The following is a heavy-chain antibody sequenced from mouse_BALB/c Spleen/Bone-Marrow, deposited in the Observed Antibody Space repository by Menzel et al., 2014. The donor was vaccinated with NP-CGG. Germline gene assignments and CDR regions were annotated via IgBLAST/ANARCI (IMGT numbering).Heavy chain of an antibody. CDR3: ARQAYYDQTEVSFVY. CDR2: ISGGGSYT. D-gene: IGHD2-4*01. Sequence: EVQLVESGGGLVESGGSLKLSCAASGFTFSNYGMSWVRQTPGKRLEWVATISGGGSYTFYSDSVKGRFTTSRDNAKNTLYLQLSSLRSEDTALYYCARQAYYDQTEVSFVYWGQGTLVTVSA. CDR1: GFTFSNYG. J-gene: IGHJ3*01. V-gene: IGHV5-9-2*01.